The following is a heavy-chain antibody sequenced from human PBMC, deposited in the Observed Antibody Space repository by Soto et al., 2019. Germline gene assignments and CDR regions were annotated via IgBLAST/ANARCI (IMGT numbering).Heavy chain of an antibody. CDR3: AAYYYDSSGYYPPFDY. J-gene: IGHJ4*02. D-gene: IGHD3-22*01. CDR2: INPNSGGT. Sequence: ASVKVSCKASGYTFTGYYMHWVRQAPGQGLEWMGCINPNSGGTNYAQKFQGRVTMTRDTSISTAYMELSRLRSDDTAVYYCAAYYYDSSGYYPPFDYWGQGTLVTVPQ. CDR1: GYTFTGYY. V-gene: IGHV1-2*02.